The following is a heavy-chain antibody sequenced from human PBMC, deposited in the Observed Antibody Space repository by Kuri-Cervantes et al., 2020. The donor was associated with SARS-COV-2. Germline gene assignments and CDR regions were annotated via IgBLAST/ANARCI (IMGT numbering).Heavy chain of an antibody. CDR1: GFTLSSYW. D-gene: IGHD3-3*01. Sequence: GESLKISCAASGFTLSSYWMSWVRQAPGKGLEWVANIKQDGSEKYYVDSVKGRFTISRDNAKNSLYLQMNSLRAEDTAVYYCAREYYDFWSGKVALDVWGKGTTVTVSS. J-gene: IGHJ6*04. V-gene: IGHV3-7*01. CDR3: AREYYDFWSGKVALDV. CDR2: IKQDGSEK.